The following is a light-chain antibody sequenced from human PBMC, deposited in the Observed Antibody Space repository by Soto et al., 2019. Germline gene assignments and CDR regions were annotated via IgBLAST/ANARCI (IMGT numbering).Light chain of an antibody. V-gene: IGKV1-39*01. Sequence: DLQMTQSPSSLSASVGDRVTITCRASQTISIYLNWYQQKPGKAPKLLIYGTSSLQSGVPSRFSGSGSGTDFTLTISSLQPEDFATYYCQQSYTTPYTLGQGTKVDIK. J-gene: IGKJ2*01. CDR3: QQSYTTPYT. CDR1: QTISIY. CDR2: GTS.